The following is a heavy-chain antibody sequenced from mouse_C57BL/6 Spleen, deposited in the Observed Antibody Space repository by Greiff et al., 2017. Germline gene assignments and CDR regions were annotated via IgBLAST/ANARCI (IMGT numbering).Heavy chain of an antibody. D-gene: IGHD2-4*01. CDR1: GYAFSSSW. V-gene: IGHV1-82*01. Sequence: VQLQQSGPELVKPGASVKISCKASGYAFSSSWMNWVKQRPGKGLEWIGRIYPGDGDTNYNGKFKGKATLTADQSSSTAYMQLSSLTSADSAVYFCSQDYDSSWFADWGKGTLVTVSA. CDR3: SQDYDSSWFAD. CDR2: IYPGDGDT. J-gene: IGHJ3*01.